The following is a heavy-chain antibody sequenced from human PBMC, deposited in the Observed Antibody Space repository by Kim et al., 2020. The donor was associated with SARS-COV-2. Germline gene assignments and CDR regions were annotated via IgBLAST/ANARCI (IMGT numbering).Heavy chain of an antibody. D-gene: IGHD2-15*01. Sequence: GGSLRLSCAASGFTFSRYAMSWVRQAPGKGLEWVSAISGSGGSTYYADSVKGRFTISRDNSKNTLYLQMNSLRAEDTAVYYCATLLENCSGGSCYSSFDSWGQGTLVTVSS. J-gene: IGHJ4*02. CDR2: ISGSGGST. CDR3: ATLLENCSGGSCYSSFDS. V-gene: IGHV3-23*01. CDR1: GFTFSRYA.